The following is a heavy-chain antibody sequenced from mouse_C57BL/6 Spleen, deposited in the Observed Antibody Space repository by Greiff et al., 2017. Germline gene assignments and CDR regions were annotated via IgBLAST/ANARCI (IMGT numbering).Heavy chain of an antibody. J-gene: IGHJ3*01. CDR2: IYPGDGAT. CDR1: GYAFSSSW. CDR3: ARGGDYYGSGGFAY. D-gene: IGHD1-1*01. V-gene: IGHV1-82*01. Sequence: QVQLQQSGPELVKPGASVKISCKASGYAFSSSWLNWVKQRPGKGLEWIGRIYPGDGATNYNGKFKGKATLTADKSSSTAYMQLSSLTSEDSAVYFCARGGDYYGSGGFAYWGQGTLVTVSA.